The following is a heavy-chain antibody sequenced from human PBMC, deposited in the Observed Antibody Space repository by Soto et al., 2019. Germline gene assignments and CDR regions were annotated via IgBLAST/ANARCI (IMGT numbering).Heavy chain of an antibody. CDR2: ISYDATNK. CDR1: GFTFSDYG. Sequence: QVQLVESGGGVAQTGRSLRLTCAASGFTFSDYGLHWVRQAPGKGLEWVAVISYDATNKYYADSVKGRFTISRDNSGNTLYLQMNSLAAEDTAVYFCGKGTIVGTTRDYFDSWGQGTLVTVSS. D-gene: IGHD1-26*01. V-gene: IGHV3-30*18. CDR3: GKGTIVGTTRDYFDS. J-gene: IGHJ4*02.